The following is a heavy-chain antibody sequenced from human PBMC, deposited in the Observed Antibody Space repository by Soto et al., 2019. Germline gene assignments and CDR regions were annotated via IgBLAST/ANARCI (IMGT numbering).Heavy chain of an antibody. CDR1: GDSISSSNW. D-gene: IGHD1-1*01. J-gene: IGHJ4*02. CDR3: ARDLGTGTDY. V-gene: IGHV4-4*02. CDR2: IYHSGAT. Sequence: QVQLQESGPGLVKPSGTLSLTCAVSGDSISSSNWWSWVRQAPGKGLEWIREIYHSGATTYNPSLKSRATISVDPSNNHFSLKLTSVTAADTAVYFCARDLGTGTDYWGQGTLVTVAS.